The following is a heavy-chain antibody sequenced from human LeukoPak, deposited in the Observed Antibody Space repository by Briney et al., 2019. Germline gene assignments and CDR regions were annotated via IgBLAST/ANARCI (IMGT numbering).Heavy chain of an antibody. D-gene: IGHD6-19*01. CDR1: GFTFSTYV. Sequence: GGSLRLSCAASGFTFSTYVMSWVRQAPGKGLEWVSAISGSGGSTYYADSVKGRFTISRDNSENTVSVQMNSLRAEDTAVYYCAKDLRNMGGPVAGASQHWGHGTLVTVSS. CDR3: AKDLRNMGGPVAGASQH. V-gene: IGHV3-23*01. J-gene: IGHJ1*01. CDR2: ISGSGGST.